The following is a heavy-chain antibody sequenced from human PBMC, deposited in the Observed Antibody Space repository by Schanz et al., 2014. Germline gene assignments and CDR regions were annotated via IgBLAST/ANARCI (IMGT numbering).Heavy chain of an antibody. Sequence: QAQLMQSGPELKRPGASVKVSCTASGYTLKNYGISWVRQAPGQGLEWMGIINLSGGSTNNAQKFQGRVTITADKSTSTASMELSSLRYEDTALYYCARGTMPGTFDIWGQGTMXTVSS. V-gene: IGHV1-46*02. CDR1: GYTLKNYG. D-gene: IGHD2-2*01. CDR2: INLSGGST. J-gene: IGHJ3*02. CDR3: ARGTMPGTFDI.